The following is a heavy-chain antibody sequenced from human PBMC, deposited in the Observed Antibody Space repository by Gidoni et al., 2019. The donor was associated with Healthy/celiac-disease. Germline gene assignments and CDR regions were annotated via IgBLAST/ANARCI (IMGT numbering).Heavy chain of an antibody. V-gene: IGHV4-59*08. CDR1: GASISRYY. CDR3: ARHEGGKKTGYFDY. CDR2: IYYSGST. D-gene: IGHD2-15*01. Sequence: QVQLQESGTGLVKPSETLSLTCTVSGASISRYYWSWIRQPPGRGLEWIGYIYYSGSTNYNPSLKSRVNISVDTSKNQFSLKLSSVTAADTAVYYCARHEGGKKTGYFDYWGQGTLVTVSS. J-gene: IGHJ4*02.